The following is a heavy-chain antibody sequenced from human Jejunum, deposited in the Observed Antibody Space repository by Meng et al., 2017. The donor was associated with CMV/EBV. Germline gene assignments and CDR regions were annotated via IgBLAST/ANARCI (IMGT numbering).Heavy chain of an antibody. D-gene: IGHD6-19*01. J-gene: IGHJ4*02. Sequence: FTFSNYWMSWVRKAPGKGLEWVANINQDGSEKYIVDSVKSRFTISRDNSKNTLYLQMNSLRAEDTAVYYCAKDWGMYSSGWAGVYWGQGTLVTVSS. CDR3: AKDWGMYSSGWAGVY. CDR2: INQDGSEK. V-gene: IGHV3-7*03. CDR1: FTFSNYW.